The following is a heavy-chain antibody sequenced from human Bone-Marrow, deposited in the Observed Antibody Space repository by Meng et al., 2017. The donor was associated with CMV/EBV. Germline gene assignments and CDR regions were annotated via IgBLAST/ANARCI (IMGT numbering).Heavy chain of an antibody. CDR1: GFTFSNAW. J-gene: IGHJ4*02. D-gene: IGHD3-10*01. V-gene: IGHV3-15*01. Sequence: LSLTCAASGFTFSNAWMSWVRQAPGKGLEWVGRIKSKTDGGTTDYAAPVKGRFTISRDDSKNTLYLQMNSLRVEDTAVYYCARAQKDGSGVSWGQGTLVTVSS. CDR2: IKSKTDGGTT. CDR3: ARAQKDGSGVS.